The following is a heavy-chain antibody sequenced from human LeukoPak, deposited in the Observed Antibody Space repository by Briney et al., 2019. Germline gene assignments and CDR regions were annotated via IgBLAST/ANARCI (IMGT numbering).Heavy chain of an antibody. J-gene: IGHJ4*02. D-gene: IGHD3-3*01. V-gene: IGHV1-18*01. CDR3: ARARSLLRFLEWPDY. CDR2: ISAYNGNT. Sequence: ASVKVSCKASGYTFTSYGISWVRQAPGQGLEWMGWISAYNGNTNYAQKLQGRVTMTTDTSTSTAYMELRSLRSDDTAVYYCARARSLLRFLEWPDYWGQGTLVTVSP. CDR1: GYTFTSYG.